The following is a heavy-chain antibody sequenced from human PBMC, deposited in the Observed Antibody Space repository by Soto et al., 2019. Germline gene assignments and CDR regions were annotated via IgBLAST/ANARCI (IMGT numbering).Heavy chain of an antibody. V-gene: IGHV5-51*01. D-gene: IGHD3-10*01. CDR3: ARQSTGGLYYYYYYGMDV. CDR2: IYPGDSDT. Sequence: GESLKISCKGSGYSFTSYWIGWVRQMPGKGLGWMGIIYPGDSDTRYSPSFQGQVTISADKSISTAYLQWSSLKASDTAMYYCARQSTGGLYYYYYYGMDVWGQGTTVTVSS. J-gene: IGHJ6*02. CDR1: GYSFTSYW.